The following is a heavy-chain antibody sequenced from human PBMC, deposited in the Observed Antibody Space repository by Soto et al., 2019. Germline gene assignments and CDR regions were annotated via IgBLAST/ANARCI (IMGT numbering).Heavy chain of an antibody. D-gene: IGHD6-13*01. CDR1: GFTFSSYA. CDR2: ISGSGGST. V-gene: IGHV3-23*01. Sequence: GGSLRLSCAASGFTFSSYAMSWVRQAPGKGLEWVSAISGSGGSTYYADSVKGRFTISRDNSKNTLYLQMNSLRAEDTAVYYCAKVVQQLVDPNYYYKDFWRKGTTDTVSS. CDR3: AKVVQQLVDPNYYYKDF. J-gene: IGHJ6*03.